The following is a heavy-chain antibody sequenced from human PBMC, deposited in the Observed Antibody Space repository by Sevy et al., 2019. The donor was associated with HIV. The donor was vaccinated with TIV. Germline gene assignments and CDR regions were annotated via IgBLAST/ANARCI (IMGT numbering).Heavy chain of an antibody. J-gene: IGHJ4*02. CDR3: ARESIGAVGDFDY. Sequence: SETLSLTCTVSGGSISNYFWSWIRQPPGKGLEWFGYIYYIGSTNYNPSLKSRVTILVDTSKNQFSLKLRSVTAADTAVYYCARESIGAVGDFDYWGQGTLVTVSS. V-gene: IGHV4-59*01. D-gene: IGHD6-13*01. CDR1: GGSISNYF. CDR2: IYYIGST.